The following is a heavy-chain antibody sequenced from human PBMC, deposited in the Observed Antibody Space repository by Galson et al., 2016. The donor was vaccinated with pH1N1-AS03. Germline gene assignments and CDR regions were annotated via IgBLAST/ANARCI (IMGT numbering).Heavy chain of an antibody. CDR2: IAAVGTT. CDR1: GFTVSTYD. V-gene: IGHV3-13*01. Sequence: SLRLSCAASGFTVSTYDMHWVRQSAGGGLEWVSLIAAVGTTEYADSVKGRFTIFRDNVKNSLYLQMNNLRAEDTALYYCADWGYISNSHGLDVWGKGTTVTVSS. D-gene: IGHD5-24*01. J-gene: IGHJ6*04. CDR3: ADWGYISNSHGLDV.